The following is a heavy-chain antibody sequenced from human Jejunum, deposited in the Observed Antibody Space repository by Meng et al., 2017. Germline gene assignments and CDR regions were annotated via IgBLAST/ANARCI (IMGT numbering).Heavy chain of an antibody. D-gene: IGHD3-22*01. J-gene: IGHJ2*01. CDR1: GSYG. CDR2: ISFDNCKT. V-gene: IGHV1-18*01. Sequence: QVQLAQSGAGVNKPAHSVKVSCKASGSYGISWVRQAPGQGPEWMGWISFDNCKTDYAQKFQGRVTMTTDTSTSTVYLELRSLRSDDTAVYYGARAQNQYDRSGRWYFDLWGRGTLVTVSS. CDR3: ARAQNQYDRSGRWYFDL.